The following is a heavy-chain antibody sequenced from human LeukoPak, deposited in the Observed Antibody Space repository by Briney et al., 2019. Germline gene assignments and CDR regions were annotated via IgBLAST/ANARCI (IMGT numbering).Heavy chain of an antibody. Sequence: SETLSLTCTVSGGSISSGSYYWSWIRQPAGKGLEWIGRIYTSGSTNYNPSLKSRVTISVDTSKNQFSLKLSSVTAADTAVYYCAGGRVGHDYVWGSDYFDYWGQGTLVTVS. V-gene: IGHV4-61*02. CDR3: AGGRVGHDYVWGSDYFDY. J-gene: IGHJ4*02. CDR1: GGSISSGSYY. D-gene: IGHD3-16*01. CDR2: IYTSGST.